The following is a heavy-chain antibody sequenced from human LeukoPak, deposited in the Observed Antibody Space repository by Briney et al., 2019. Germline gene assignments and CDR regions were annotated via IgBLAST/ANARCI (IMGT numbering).Heavy chain of an antibody. Sequence: PGGSLRLSCAASGFTLSSYAMSWVRQAPGKGLEWVSGISGSGSRTNYADSVKGRFTISRDTSKNTLYLQMNSLRAEDTAVYYCARDPHYDAFDIWGQGTMVTVSS. V-gene: IGHV3-23*01. J-gene: IGHJ3*02. D-gene: IGHD1-26*01. CDR1: GFTLSSYA. CDR2: ISGSGSRT. CDR3: ARDPHYDAFDI.